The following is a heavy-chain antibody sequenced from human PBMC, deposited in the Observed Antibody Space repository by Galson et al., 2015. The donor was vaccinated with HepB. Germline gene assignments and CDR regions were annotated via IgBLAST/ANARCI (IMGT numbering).Heavy chain of an antibody. D-gene: IGHD2-2*01. CDR3: VRAGGYCSSTSCFDY. V-gene: IGHV3-53*04. CDR2: IYSGGST. J-gene: IGHJ4*02. CDR1: GFTVSSNY. Sequence: SLRLSCAASGFTVSSNYMSWVRQAPGKGLEWVSVIYSGGSTYYADSVKGRFTISRHNSKNTLYLQMNSLRAEDTAVYYCVRAGGYCSSTSCFDYWGQGTLVTVSS.